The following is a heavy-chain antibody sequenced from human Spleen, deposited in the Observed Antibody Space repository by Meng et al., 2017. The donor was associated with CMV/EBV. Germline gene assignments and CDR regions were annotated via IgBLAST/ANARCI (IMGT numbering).Heavy chain of an antibody. CDR1: FWSFSGYY. CDR2: INHSGST. D-gene: IGHD6-13*01. J-gene: IGHJ5*02. Sequence: HRQRGCPWLLQPSDTPSLPCASVFWSFSGYYWIWIRQHPGKGLEWSGEINHSGSTNYNPSLKSRVTISVGTSKNQFSLKLSSVTAADTAVYXCARGRRIAAAGTLYPWGQGTLVTVSS. CDR3: ARGRRIAAAGTLYP. V-gene: IGHV4-34*01.